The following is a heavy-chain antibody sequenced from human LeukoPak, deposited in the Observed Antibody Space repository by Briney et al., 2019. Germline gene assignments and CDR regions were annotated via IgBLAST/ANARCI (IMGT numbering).Heavy chain of an antibody. J-gene: IGHJ5*02. CDR2: INPSGGST. CDR3: ARSRRRYDPFDP. V-gene: IGHV1-46*01. CDR1: EYTFISYY. D-gene: IGHD2-2*01. Sequence: ASVKVSCKASEYTFISYYIHWVRQGPGQGLEWMGRINPSGGSTSYAQKFQGRVTMTRDTSTSTVYMELSSLRSEDTAVYYCARSRRRYDPFDPWGQGTLVTVSS.